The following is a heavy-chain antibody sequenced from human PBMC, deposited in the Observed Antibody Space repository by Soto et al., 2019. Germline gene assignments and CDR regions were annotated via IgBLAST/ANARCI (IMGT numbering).Heavy chain of an antibody. CDR3: ARGRGSGSYFPAFSY. J-gene: IGHJ4*02. CDR1: GGSISSGGYS. Sequence: PSETLSLTCAASGGSISSGGYSWSWIRQPPGKGLEWIGYIYHSGSTYYNPSLKSRVTISVDRSKNQFSLKLSSVTAADTAVYYCARGRGSGSYFPAFSYWGQGTLVTVSS. CDR2: IYHSGST. D-gene: IGHD3-10*01. V-gene: IGHV4-30-2*01.